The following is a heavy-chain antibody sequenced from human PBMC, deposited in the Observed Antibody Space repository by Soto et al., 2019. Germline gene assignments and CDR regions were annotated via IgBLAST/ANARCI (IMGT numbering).Heavy chain of an antibody. CDR2: IYYSGST. CDR3: ASQGIAARPDGVQPIDY. J-gene: IGHJ4*02. V-gene: IGHV4-31*03. D-gene: IGHD6-6*01. CDR1: GGSISSGGYY. Sequence: QVQLQESGPGLVKPSQTLSLTCTVSGGSISSGGYYWSWIRQHPGKGLEWIGYIYYSGSTYYNPSLKSRVTRSVDASKNQFSLKLSSVTAADTAVYYCASQGIAARPDGVQPIDYWGQGTLVTVSS.